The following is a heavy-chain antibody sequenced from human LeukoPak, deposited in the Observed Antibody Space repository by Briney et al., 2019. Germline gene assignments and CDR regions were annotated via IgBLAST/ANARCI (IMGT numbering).Heavy chain of an antibody. CDR3: AAMSGYDFDY. J-gene: IGHJ4*02. D-gene: IGHD5-12*01. V-gene: IGHV3-48*03. Sequence: GGSLRLSCAASGFTFSSYKMNWVRLAPGKGLEWVSYISPSGITIYYADSVKGRFTFSRDNAKNSLYLQMNSLRAEDTAVYYCAAMSGYDFDYWGQGTLVTVSS. CDR2: ISPSGITI. CDR1: GFTFSSYK.